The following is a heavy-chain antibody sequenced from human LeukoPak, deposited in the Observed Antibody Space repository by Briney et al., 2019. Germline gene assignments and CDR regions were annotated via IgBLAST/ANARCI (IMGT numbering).Heavy chain of an antibody. CDR3: ARDLIAVAGTWVGY. CDR1: GGSFSGYY. CDR2: INHSGST. Sequence: PSETLSLTCAVYGGSFSGYYWSWIRQPPGKGLEWIGEINHSGSTYYNPSLKSRVTISVDTSKNQFSLKLSSVTAADTAVYYCARDLIAVAGTWVGYWGQGTLVTVSS. J-gene: IGHJ4*02. D-gene: IGHD6-19*01. V-gene: IGHV4-34*01.